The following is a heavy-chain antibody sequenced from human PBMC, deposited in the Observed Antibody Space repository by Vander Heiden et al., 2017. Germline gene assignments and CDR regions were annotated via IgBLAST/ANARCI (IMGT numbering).Heavy chain of an antibody. J-gene: IGHJ5*02. CDR3: ARGSRYSSSWYLTVHPLNWFDP. Sequence: QVQLQQWGAGLLKPSETLSLTCAVYGGTFSGYYWTWIRQPPGKGLEWIGEINDSGRTNFNPSLKSRVTIAGDTSKNHFSLRLSSVTAADTAVYYCARGSRYSSSWYLTVHPLNWFDPWGPGTLVTVSS. CDR2: INDSGRT. CDR1: GGTFSGYY. V-gene: IGHV4-34*01. D-gene: IGHD6-13*01.